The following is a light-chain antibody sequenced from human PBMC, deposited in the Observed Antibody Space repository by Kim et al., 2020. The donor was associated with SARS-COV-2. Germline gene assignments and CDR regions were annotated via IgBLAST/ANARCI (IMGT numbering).Light chain of an antibody. CDR1: KLGERY. V-gene: IGLV3-1*01. CDR3: QVGDSKV. Sequence: SYELTQPPSVSVSPGQTASITCSRDKLGERYVCWYQQKPGQSPVLVICQDNKRPSGIPERFSGSNSGNTATLTISGTQAIDEADYWCQVGDSKVFGGGTQLTVL. CDR2: QDN. J-gene: IGLJ2*01.